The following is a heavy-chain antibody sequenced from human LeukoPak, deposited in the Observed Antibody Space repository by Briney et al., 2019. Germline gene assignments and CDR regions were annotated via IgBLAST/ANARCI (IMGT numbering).Heavy chain of an antibody. Sequence: GGCLILSFAASVLTFSIDSMESVRQAPGKGLGWVSYISRRSSNISYADSVSDRFTISRDNAKHSLYQQMNSLRNEGTFVSDCDRDTALDIWGEGTLVTVSS. CDR2: ISRRSSNI. CDR1: VLTFSIDS. J-gene: IGHJ3*02. CDR3: DRDTALDI. V-gene: IGHV3-48*02.